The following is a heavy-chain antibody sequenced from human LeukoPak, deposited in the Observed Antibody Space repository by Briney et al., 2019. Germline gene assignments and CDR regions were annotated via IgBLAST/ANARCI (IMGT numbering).Heavy chain of an antibody. Sequence: SETLSLTCAVSGYSISSGYYWGWIRQPPGKGLEWIGSIYHSGSTYYNPSLRSRVTLSVDTSKNQFSLQLSSVTAADTAVYYCARDPFDYWGQATLVTVSS. CDR1: GYSISSGYY. V-gene: IGHV4-38-2*02. J-gene: IGHJ4*02. CDR2: IYHSGST. CDR3: ARDPFDY.